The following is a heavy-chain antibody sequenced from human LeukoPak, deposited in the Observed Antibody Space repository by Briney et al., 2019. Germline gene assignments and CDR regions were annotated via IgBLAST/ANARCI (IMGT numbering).Heavy chain of an antibody. Sequence: GGSLRLSCATSGFTFSSYSMNWVRQAPGKGLEWVSSISSSSSYIYYADSVKGRFTISRDNAKNSLYLQMNSLRAEDTAVYYCARRLGYGDYDGDWGQGTLVTVSS. CDR1: GFTFSSYS. J-gene: IGHJ4*02. V-gene: IGHV3-21*01. CDR3: ARRLGYGDYDGD. D-gene: IGHD4-17*01. CDR2: ISSSSSYI.